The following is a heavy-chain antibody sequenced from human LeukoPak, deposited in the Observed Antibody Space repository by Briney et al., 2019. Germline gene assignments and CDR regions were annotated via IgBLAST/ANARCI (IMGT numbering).Heavy chain of an antibody. CDR1: GYTFSSYY. Sequence: ASVKVSCKASGYTFSSYYMHWVRQATGQGLEWMGWMNPNSGNTGYAQKFQGRVTITRNTSISTAYMELSSLRSEDTAVYYCARGPTSYSPLDYWGQGTLVTVSS. J-gene: IGHJ4*02. CDR2: MNPNSGNT. D-gene: IGHD4-11*01. V-gene: IGHV1-8*03. CDR3: ARGPTSYSPLDY.